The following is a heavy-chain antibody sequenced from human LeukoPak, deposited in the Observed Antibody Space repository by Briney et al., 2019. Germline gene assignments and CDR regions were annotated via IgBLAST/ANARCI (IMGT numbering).Heavy chain of an antibody. Sequence: SETLSLTCTVFSGSISSYYWSWIRQPPGKGLEWIGYIYYSGSTNYNPSLKSRVTISVDTSKNQFSLKLSSVTAADTAVYYCARHAYCGGDCYSRPRAFDIWGQGTMVTVSS. CDR1: SGSISSYY. J-gene: IGHJ3*02. CDR2: IYYSGST. V-gene: IGHV4-59*01. CDR3: ARHAYCGGDCYSRPRAFDI. D-gene: IGHD2-21*02.